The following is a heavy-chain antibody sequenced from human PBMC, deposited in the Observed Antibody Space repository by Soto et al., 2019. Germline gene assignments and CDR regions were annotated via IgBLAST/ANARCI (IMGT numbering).Heavy chain of an antibody. CDR2: ISSSSSYI. CDR3: ARDRGDRWRELPESDY. Sequence: KTGGSLRLSCAASGFTFSSYSMNWVRQAPGKGLEWVSSISSSSSYIYYADSVKGRFTISRDNAKNSLYLQMNSLRAEDTAVYYCARDRGDRWRELPESDYWGQGTLVTVSS. CDR1: GFTFSSYS. J-gene: IGHJ4*02. V-gene: IGHV3-21*01. D-gene: IGHD1-26*01.